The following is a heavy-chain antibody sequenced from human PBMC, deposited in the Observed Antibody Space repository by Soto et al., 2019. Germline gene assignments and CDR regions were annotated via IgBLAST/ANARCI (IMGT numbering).Heavy chain of an antibody. CDR3: ARDRDCGTGANSPPEWYFDY. CDR2: ISTDKGYT. Sequence: VQLVQSGAEVKEPGASVKVSCKASGYTFVNFGITWVRQAPGQGLEWVGWISTDKGYTTYAEKFQGRVSMTADTATNTANRDRSSLTSDDTPVYYCARDRDCGTGANSPPEWYFDYWGRGPLVTVSS. CDR1: GYTFVNFG. J-gene: IGHJ2*01. D-gene: IGHD1-1*01. V-gene: IGHV1-18*01.